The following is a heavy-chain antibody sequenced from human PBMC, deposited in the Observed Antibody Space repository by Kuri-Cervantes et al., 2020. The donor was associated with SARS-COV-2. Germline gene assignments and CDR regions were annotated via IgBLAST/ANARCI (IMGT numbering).Heavy chain of an antibody. CDR1: GRTFSNYA. CDR3: ARGPVIAVAAGFDY. V-gene: IGHV1-69*05. CDR2: IIPLFSTT. J-gene: IGHJ4*02. Sequence: SVKVSCKASGRTFSNYAFSWVRQAPGQGLEWMGGIIPLFSTTNYAQRFQGRVTITMDESTNTVYMELSSLTSENTAVYYCARGPVIAVAAGFDYWGQGTLVTVSS. D-gene: IGHD6-19*01.